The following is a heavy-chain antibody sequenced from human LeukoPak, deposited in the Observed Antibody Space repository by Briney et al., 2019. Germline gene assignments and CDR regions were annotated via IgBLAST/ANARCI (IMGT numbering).Heavy chain of an antibody. CDR3: ARVRRDSSWDRYYYFDY. V-gene: IGHV3-23*01. D-gene: IGHD3-22*01. J-gene: IGHJ4*02. CDR1: GFTFSSYG. CDR2: ITATSSST. Sequence: GGSLRLSCAASGFTFSSYGMSWVRQAPGKGLEWVSAITATSSSTHDADSVQGRFTISRDNSKNTLYLQMNSLRAEDTAVYYCARVRRDSSWDRYYYFDYWGQGTLVTVSS.